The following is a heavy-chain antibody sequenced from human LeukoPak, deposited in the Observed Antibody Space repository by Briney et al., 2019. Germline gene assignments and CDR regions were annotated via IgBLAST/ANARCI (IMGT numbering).Heavy chain of an antibody. CDR2: IGTAGDT. D-gene: IGHD6-19*01. V-gene: IGHV3-13*01. J-gene: IGHJ3*02. CDR3: ARGASVVAGSDNAFDI. Sequence: GGSLRLSCAASGFTFSSYDMHWVRQATGKGLEWVSVIGTAGDTYYPGSVKGRFTISRDNSKNTLYLQMNSLRAEDTAVYYCARGASVVAGSDNAFDIWGQGTMVTVSS. CDR1: GFTFSSYD.